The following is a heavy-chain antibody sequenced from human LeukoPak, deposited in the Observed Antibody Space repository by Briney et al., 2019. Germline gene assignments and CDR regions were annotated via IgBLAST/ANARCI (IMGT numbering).Heavy chain of an antibody. CDR3: AKDPRVGSRVATPCH. CDR1: GFTFSSYS. CDR2: ISGSGGST. D-gene: IGHD5-24*01. J-gene: IGHJ4*02. V-gene: IGHV3-23*01. Sequence: GGSLRLSCAAYGFTFSSYSMSWVRQAPGKGLEWVSAISGSGGSTYYADSVKGRFTISRDNSKSTLFMQMNSLRAEDTAVYYCAKDPRVGSRVATPCHWGQGTLVTVSS.